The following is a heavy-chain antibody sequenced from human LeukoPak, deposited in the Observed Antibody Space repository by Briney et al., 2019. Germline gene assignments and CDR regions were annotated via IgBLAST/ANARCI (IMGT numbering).Heavy chain of an antibody. CDR2: IYYSGST. Sequence: SETLSLTCTVSGGSISSGDYYWSWIRQPPGKGLEWIGYIYYSGSTYYNPSLKSRVTISVDTSKNQFSLKLSSVTAADTAVYYCARVNYVWGSYPLDYWGQGTLVTVSS. D-gene: IGHD3-16*02. CDR3: ARVNYVWGSYPLDY. CDR1: GGSISSGDYY. V-gene: IGHV4-30-4*01. J-gene: IGHJ4*02.